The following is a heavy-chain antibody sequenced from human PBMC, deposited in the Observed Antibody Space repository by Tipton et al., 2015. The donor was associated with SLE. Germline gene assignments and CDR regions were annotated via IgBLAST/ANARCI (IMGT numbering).Heavy chain of an antibody. V-gene: IGHV4-39*07. CDR1: GGSISNSSYY. CDR3: AREGAYYGGNSFDY. D-gene: IGHD4-23*01. J-gene: IGHJ4*02. CDR2: IYYSGST. Sequence: TLSLTCTVSGGSISNSSYYWGWIRQPPGKGLEWIGSIYYSGSTYYNPSLKSRVTISVDTSKNQFSLKLSSVTAADTAVYYCAREGAYYGGNSFDYWGQGTLVTVSS.